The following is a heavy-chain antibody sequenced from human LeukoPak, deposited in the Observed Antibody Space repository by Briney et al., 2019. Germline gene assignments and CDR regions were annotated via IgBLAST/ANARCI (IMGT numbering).Heavy chain of an antibody. CDR1: GFTFSSSW. CDR2: IKPDGSEK. J-gene: IGHJ6*03. V-gene: IGHV3-7*03. CDR3: AKVRDGRSTGGTYYHYMDV. D-gene: IGHD1-26*01. Sequence: GGSLRLSCAASGFTFSSSWMSWVRQAPGKGLEWVANIKPDGSEKYYVDSVKGRFTISRDNAKNSLYLQMNSLRVEDTAVFYCAKVRDGRSTGGTYYHYMDVWGKGTTVTVSS.